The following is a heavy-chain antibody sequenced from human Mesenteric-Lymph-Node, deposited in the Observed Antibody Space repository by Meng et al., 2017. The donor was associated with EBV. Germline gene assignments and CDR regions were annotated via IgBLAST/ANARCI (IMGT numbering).Heavy chain of an antibody. J-gene: IGHJ4*02. CDR3: ARDLSLEIGIRMVRGIIGH. D-gene: IGHD3-10*01. CDR2: MYYSGDT. V-gene: IGHV4-39*07. CDR1: GDSISRSSHY. Sequence: PTQEFGPGLVKPSEPLSLTCTVSGDSISRSSHYWGWIRQPPGKGLEWIGNMYYSGDTNYNPSLKSRVTISVDTSKNQFSLKLNSVTAADTAVYYCARDLSLEIGIRMVRGIIGHWGQGALVTVSS.